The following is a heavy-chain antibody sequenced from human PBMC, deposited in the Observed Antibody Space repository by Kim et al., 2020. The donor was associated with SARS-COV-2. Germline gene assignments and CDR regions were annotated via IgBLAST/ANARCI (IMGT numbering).Heavy chain of an antibody. CDR2: IIPILGIA. J-gene: IGHJ1*01. CDR3: ASGERYYYDSSGYNAEYFQH. CDR1: GGTFSSYA. D-gene: IGHD3-22*01. V-gene: IGHV1-69*04. Sequence: SVKVSCKASGGTFSSYAISWVRQAPGQGLEWMGRIIPILGIANYAQKFQGRVTITADKSTSTAYMELSSLRSEDTAVYYCASGERYYYDSSGYNAEYFQHWGQGTLVTVSS.